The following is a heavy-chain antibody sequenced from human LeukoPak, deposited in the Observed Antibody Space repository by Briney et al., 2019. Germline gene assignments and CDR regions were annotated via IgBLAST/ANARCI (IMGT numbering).Heavy chain of an antibody. V-gene: IGHV3-49*04. D-gene: IGHD2-15*01. CDR2: IRSKAYGGTT. CDR1: GFTFGDYA. Sequence: GGSLRLSCTASGFTFGDYAMSWVRQAPGKGLEWVGFIRSKAYGGTTEYAASVKGRFTISRDDSKSIAYLQMSSLKTEDTAVYYCTRGGGLDYWGQGTLVTVSS. CDR3: TRGGGLDY. J-gene: IGHJ4*02.